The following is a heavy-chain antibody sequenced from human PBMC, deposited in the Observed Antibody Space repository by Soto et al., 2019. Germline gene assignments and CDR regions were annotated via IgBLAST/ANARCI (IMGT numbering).Heavy chain of an antibody. CDR2: ISRSGGRT. CDR1: RITFSNYA. V-gene: IGHV3-23*01. J-gene: IGHJ6*02. Sequence: PGGSLRLSCAASRITFSNYAMNWVRQAPGKGLEWVSSISRSGGRTIYADSVKGRFTVSRDNSKNALFLQMNSLRDEDTAVYYCGKDRGGYNYYYGMDVWGQGTTVTVSS. CDR3: GKDRGGYNYYYGMDV.